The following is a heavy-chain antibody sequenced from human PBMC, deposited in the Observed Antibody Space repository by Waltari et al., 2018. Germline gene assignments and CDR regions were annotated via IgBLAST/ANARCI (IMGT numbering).Heavy chain of an antibody. J-gene: IGHJ4*02. Sequence: QVQLVESGGGVVQSGKSLRLSCSASGFSFSGFSRHWVRQAPGKGLEWVAVITYDGKHKDYADAVKGRFTISRDNSKNTVYLQMNILRLQDTAVYYCASDPSRLSTPGGYFDNWGQGTLVTVSS. CDR1: GFSFSGFS. V-gene: IGHV3-30*03. D-gene: IGHD2-8*02. CDR2: ITYDGKHK. CDR3: ASDPSRLSTPGGYFDN.